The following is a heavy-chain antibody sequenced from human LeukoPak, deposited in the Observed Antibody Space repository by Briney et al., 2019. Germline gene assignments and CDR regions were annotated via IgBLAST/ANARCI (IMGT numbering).Heavy chain of an antibody. CDR2: IYYSGST. V-gene: IGHV4-59*01. CDR1: GGSISSYY. J-gene: IGHJ6*02. D-gene: IGHD3-10*01. Sequence: PSETLSLTCTVSGGSISSYYWSWIRQPPGKGLEWIGYIYYSGSTNYNPSLKSRVPISVDTSKNQFSLKLSSVTAADTAVYYCAYGSGSYYRYYGMDVWGQGTTVTVSS. CDR3: AYGSGSYYRYYGMDV.